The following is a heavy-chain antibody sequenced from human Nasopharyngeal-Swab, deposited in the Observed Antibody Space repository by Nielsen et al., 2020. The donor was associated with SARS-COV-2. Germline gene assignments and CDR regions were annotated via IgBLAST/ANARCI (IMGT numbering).Heavy chain of an antibody. J-gene: IGHJ2*01. Sequence: SETLSLTCTVSGGSISSYYWSWIRQPPGKGLEWIGYMYYSGSTSHNPSLKSRVTISVDTSKNQISLKLTSVTAADTAVYYCASPGGSGDPYWYFDLWGRGTLVTVSS. CDR1: GGSISSYY. D-gene: IGHD3-16*01. CDR2: MYYSGST. CDR3: ASPGGSGDPYWYFDL. V-gene: IGHV4-59*01.